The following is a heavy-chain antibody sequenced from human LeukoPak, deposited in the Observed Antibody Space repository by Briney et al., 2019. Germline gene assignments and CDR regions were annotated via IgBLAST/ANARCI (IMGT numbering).Heavy chain of an antibody. CDR3: AKTKIGGDYEPFDY. CDR1: GFTFSSYA. J-gene: IGHJ4*02. Sequence: GGSLRLSCAASGFTFSSYAMSWVRQAPGKGLEWVSAISGSGGSTYYADSVKGRFTISRDNSKNTLYLQMNSLRAEDTAVYYCAKTKIGGDYEPFDYWGQGTLSPSPQ. V-gene: IGHV3-23*01. D-gene: IGHD4-17*01. CDR2: ISGSGGST.